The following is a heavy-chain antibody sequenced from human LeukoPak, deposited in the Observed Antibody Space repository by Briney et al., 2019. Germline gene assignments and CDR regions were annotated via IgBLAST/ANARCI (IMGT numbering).Heavy chain of an antibody. Sequence: GESLKISCKGSGYTFTTYWIGWVRQMPGKGLEWMGIVYPDDSNTRYNPSFQGQVTISADRSISTAYLQWSSLKASDTAIYYCARHLDYGGNRYFDYWGQGTLVTVSS. V-gene: IGHV5-51*01. CDR1: GYTFTTYW. D-gene: IGHD4-23*01. CDR3: ARHLDYGGNRYFDY. J-gene: IGHJ4*02. CDR2: VYPDDSNT.